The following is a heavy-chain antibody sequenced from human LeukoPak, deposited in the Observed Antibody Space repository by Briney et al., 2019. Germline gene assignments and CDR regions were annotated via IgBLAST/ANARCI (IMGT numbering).Heavy chain of an antibody. D-gene: IGHD3-22*01. CDR2: INHSGST. Sequence: SETLSLTCAVYGGSFSGYYWSWIRQPPGKGLEWIGEINHSGSTNYDPSLKSRVTISVDTSKNQFSLKLSSVTAADTAVYYCARIITTYYYYGMDVWGQGTTVTVSS. CDR3: ARIITTYYYYGMDV. V-gene: IGHV4-34*01. J-gene: IGHJ6*02. CDR1: GGSFSGYY.